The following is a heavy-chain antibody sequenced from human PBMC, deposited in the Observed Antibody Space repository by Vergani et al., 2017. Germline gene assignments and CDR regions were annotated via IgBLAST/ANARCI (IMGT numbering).Heavy chain of an antibody. D-gene: IGHD1-7*01. J-gene: IGHJ2*01. CDR2: IYSGGST. V-gene: IGHV3-53*01. CDR3: ARGTSRIPNRWYFDL. CDR1: GFTVSSNY. Sequence: VQLMESGGGVVQPGRSLRLSCAASGFTVSSNYMSWVRQAPGKGLEWVSVIYSGGSTYYADSVKGRFTISRDNSKNTLYLQMNSLRAEDTAVYYCARGTSRIPNRWYFDLWGRGTLVTVSS.